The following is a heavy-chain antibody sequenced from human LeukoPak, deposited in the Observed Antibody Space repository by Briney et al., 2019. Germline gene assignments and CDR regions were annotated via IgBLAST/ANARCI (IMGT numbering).Heavy chain of an antibody. CDR1: GGTFSSYG. CDR3: AKTPVGMVTLDY. Sequence: SVKVSCKASGGTFSSYGISWVRQAPGQGLEWMGGIIPIFGTANYAQKFQGRVTITADKSTSTAYMEVGSLRSEDTAVYYCAKTPVGMVTLDYWGQGTLVTVSS. D-gene: IGHD5-24*01. V-gene: IGHV1-69*06. J-gene: IGHJ4*02. CDR2: IIPIFGTA.